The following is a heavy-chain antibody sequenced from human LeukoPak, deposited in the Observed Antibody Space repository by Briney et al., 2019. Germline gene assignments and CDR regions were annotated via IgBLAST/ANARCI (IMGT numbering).Heavy chain of an antibody. CDR1: GFTFSSYG. Sequence: GGSLRLSCAASGFTFSSYGMHWARQAPGKGLEWVAFIRYDGSNDSYADSVKGRFSISRNNSKNTLYLEMNSLRAEDTAVYYCAKDIRRGYNYGYDQFAYWGQGTLVTVSS. D-gene: IGHD5-18*01. J-gene: IGHJ4*02. CDR2: IRYDGSND. CDR3: AKDIRRGYNYGYDQFAY. V-gene: IGHV3-30*02.